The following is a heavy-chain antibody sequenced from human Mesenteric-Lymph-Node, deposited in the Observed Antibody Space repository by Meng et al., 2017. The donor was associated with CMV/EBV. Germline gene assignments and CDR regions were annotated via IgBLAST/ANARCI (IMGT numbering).Heavy chain of an antibody. CDR3: ARVVRGVIIKVFDY. Sequence: SETLSLTCTVSGYSVSSGYYWGWIRQPPGKGLEWIGSMYHGGSTHYNPSLKSRVMISADTSKNQFSLKLSSVTAADTAVYYCARVVRGVIIKVFDYWGQGTLVTVSS. CDR2: MYHGGST. D-gene: IGHD3-10*01. CDR1: GYSVSSGYY. J-gene: IGHJ4*02. V-gene: IGHV4-38-2*02.